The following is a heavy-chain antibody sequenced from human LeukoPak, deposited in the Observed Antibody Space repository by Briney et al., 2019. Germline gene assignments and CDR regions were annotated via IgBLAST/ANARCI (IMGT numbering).Heavy chain of an antibody. V-gene: IGHV3-73*01. CDR1: GFTFSGSA. CDR2: IRSKANSYAT. D-gene: IGHD3-10*01. J-gene: IGHJ4*02. Sequence: GGSLRLSCAASGFTFSGSAMHWVRQASGKGLEWVGRIRSKANSYATAYAASVKGRFTISRDDSKNTAYLQMNSLKTEDTAVYYCTRREYYGSGSYFRDYWGQGTLVTVSS. CDR3: TRREYYGSGSYFRDY.